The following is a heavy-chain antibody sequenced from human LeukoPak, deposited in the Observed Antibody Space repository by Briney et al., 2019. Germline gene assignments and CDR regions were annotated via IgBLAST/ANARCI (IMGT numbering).Heavy chain of an antibody. CDR2: INPNSGGT. V-gene: IGHV1-2*02. Sequence: ASVKVSCKASGYTFSGYYMHWVRQAPGQGLEWMGWINPNSGGTNYAQKFQGRVTMTRDTSISTAYMELSRLRSDDTAVYYCARVLDDSGGYYFILWAFDIWGLGTMVTVSS. D-gene: IGHD3-22*01. CDR3: ARVLDDSGGYYFILWAFDI. CDR1: GYTFSGYY. J-gene: IGHJ3*02.